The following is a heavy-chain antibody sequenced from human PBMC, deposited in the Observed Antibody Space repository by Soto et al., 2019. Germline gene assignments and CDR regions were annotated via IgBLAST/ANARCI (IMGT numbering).Heavy chain of an antibody. D-gene: IGHD5-12*01. V-gene: IGHV1-18*01. CDR1: GYTLTSYG. J-gene: IGHJ6*02. CDR2: ISAYNGDT. Sequence: QVQLVQSGAEVTKPGASVKVSCKASGYTLTSYGISWVRQAPGQGLEWMGWISAYNGDTNYAQSLQGRVTMTTDTSTTTVYMELRRLRSDDTAVYYCATTIGSSYYYYGMDVWGQGTTVTVSS. CDR3: ATTIGSSYYYYGMDV.